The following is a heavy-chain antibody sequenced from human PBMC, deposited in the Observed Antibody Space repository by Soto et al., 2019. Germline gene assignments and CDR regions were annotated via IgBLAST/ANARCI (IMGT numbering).Heavy chain of an antibody. D-gene: IGHD3-9*01. CDR1: GGTFSSYT. CDR3: AANPEYDILTFNWFDP. V-gene: IGHV1-69*02. CDR2: IIPILGIA. Sequence: SVKVSCKASGGTFSSYTISWVRQAPGQGLEWMGRIIPILGIANYAQKFQGRVTITADKSTSTAYMELSSLRSEDTAVYYCAANPEYDILTFNWFDPWGQGTLVTAPQ. J-gene: IGHJ5*02.